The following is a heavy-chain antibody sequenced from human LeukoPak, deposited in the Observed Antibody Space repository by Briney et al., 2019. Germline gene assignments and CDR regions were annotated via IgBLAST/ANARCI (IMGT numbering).Heavy chain of an antibody. J-gene: IGHJ4*02. Sequence: HGESLKISCKGSGYSFTNSWIGWVRQMPGKGLEWMGIIYSGDSDTRYSPSFQGQVTISANKSTSTAYLQWSSLKASDTAMYYCARHYYGFDYWGQGTLVTVSS. V-gene: IGHV5-51*01. D-gene: IGHD3-10*01. CDR3: ARHYYGFDY. CDR2: IYSGDSDT. CDR1: GYSFTNSW.